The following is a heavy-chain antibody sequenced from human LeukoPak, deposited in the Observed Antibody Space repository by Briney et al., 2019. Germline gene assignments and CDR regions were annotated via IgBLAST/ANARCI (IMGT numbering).Heavy chain of an antibody. Sequence: GRSLRLSCAASGFTFSSYGMHWVRQAPGKGLEWVAVISYDGSNKYYADSVKGRFTISRDNARNSLSLQINSLRAEDTAVYYCARRAIYDSSRGADAFDIWGQGTMVTVSS. J-gene: IGHJ3*02. D-gene: IGHD3-22*01. CDR3: ARRAIYDSSRGADAFDI. V-gene: IGHV3-30*03. CDR1: GFTFSSYG. CDR2: ISYDGSNK.